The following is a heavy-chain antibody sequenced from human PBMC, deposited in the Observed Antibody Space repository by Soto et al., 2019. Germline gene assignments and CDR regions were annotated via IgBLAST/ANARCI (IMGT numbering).Heavy chain of an antibody. J-gene: IGHJ4*02. CDR2: IYYSGST. V-gene: IGHV4-31*03. CDR3: AREGYSSSWLDD. Sequence: PSETLSLTCTVSGGSISSRGFYWTWIRQHPGKGLEWIGYIYYSGSTYYNPSLKSRVTISPDTSKNQFSLKLDSVTAADTAVYYCAREGYSSSWLDDWGQGTLVTVSS. D-gene: IGHD6-13*01. CDR1: GGSISSRGFY.